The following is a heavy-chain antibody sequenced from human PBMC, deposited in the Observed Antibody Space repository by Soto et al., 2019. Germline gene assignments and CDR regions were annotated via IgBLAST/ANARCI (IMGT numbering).Heavy chain of an antibody. CDR2: ISPGDSDT. CDR1: GYSFTSYW. D-gene: IGHD1-26*01. J-gene: IGHJ6*02. Sequence: PGEALKSFWKGSGYSFTSYWIRWLHQIPRKGVGWMGIISPGDSDTRSSPSFQGQVTIAADKSISTAYLQWSSLKASDTAMYYWAGHGSRCGLYYYYGMDVWGQGTTVTVSS. CDR3: AGHGSRCGLYYYYGMDV. V-gene: IGHV5-51*07.